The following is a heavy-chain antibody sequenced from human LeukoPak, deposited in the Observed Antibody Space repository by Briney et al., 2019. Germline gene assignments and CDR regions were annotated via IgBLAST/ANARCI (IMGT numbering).Heavy chain of an antibody. CDR3: VRDRGGSGWYYFDY. Sequence: GGSLRLSCAASGFTFSSHVVHWVRQAPGKGLEHVSGISYNGSQTYYGNSVKDRFTISRDNAKNTLYLQMASLRADDMAVYYCVRDRGGSGWYYFDYWGQGTLVTVSS. D-gene: IGHD6-19*01. CDR1: GFTFSSHV. V-gene: IGHV3-64*01. J-gene: IGHJ4*02. CDR2: ISYNGSQT.